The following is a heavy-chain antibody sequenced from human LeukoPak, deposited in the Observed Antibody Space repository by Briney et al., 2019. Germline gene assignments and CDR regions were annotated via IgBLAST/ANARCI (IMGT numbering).Heavy chain of an antibody. J-gene: IGHJ4*02. D-gene: IGHD6-13*01. CDR2: IKQDGSEK. CDR1: GFSFSTSA. V-gene: IGHV3-7*01. CDR3: AKSGTRSSWSPRVKTYLDY. Sequence: GGSLRLSCAASGFSFSTSAMTWVRQAPGKGLEWVANIKQDGSEKNYLDSVKGRFTISRDNAKNSLYLQMNSLRAEDTAVYYCAKSGTRSSWSPRVKTYLDYWGQGTLVTVSS.